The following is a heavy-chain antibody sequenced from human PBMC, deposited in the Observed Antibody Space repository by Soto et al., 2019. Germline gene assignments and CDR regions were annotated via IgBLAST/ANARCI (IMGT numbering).Heavy chain of an antibody. J-gene: IGHJ5*02. V-gene: IGHV4-31*03. D-gene: IGHD6-6*01. CDR3: ARVIAARLWFDP. Sequence: PSETLSLTCTVSGGSISSGGYYWSWIRQHPGKGLEWIGYIYYSGSTYYNPSLKSRVTISVDTSKNQFSLKLSSVTAADTAVYYCARVIAARLWFDPWGQGTLVTVSS. CDR2: IYYSGST. CDR1: GGSISSGGYY.